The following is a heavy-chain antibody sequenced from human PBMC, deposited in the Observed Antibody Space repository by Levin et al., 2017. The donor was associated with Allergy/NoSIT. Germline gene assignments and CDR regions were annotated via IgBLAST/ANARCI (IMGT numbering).Heavy chain of an antibody. CDR2: ISGSGGST. CDR1: GFTFSSYA. CDR3: AKVRYCSGGSCPQLFDY. D-gene: IGHD2-15*01. V-gene: IGHV3-23*01. Sequence: GESLKISCAASGFTFSSYAMSWVRQAPGKGLEWVSAISGSGGSTYYADSVKGRFTISRDNSKNTLYLQMNSLRAEDTAVYYCAKVRYCSGGSCPQLFDYWGQGTLVTVSS. J-gene: IGHJ4*02.